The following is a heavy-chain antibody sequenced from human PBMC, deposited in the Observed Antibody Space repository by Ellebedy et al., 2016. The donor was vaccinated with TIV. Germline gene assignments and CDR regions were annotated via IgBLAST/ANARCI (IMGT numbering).Heavy chain of an antibody. CDR2: ISSSSSYI. Sequence: GGSLRLXCAASGFTFSDYYMSWIRQAPGKGLEWVSSISSSSSYIYYADSVKGRFIISRDNAKNSLYLQMNSLRAEDTAVYYCAKSQGYSYAYYFDYWGQGTLVTVSS. J-gene: IGHJ4*02. CDR1: GFTFSDYY. V-gene: IGHV3-11*03. CDR3: AKSQGYSYAYYFDY. D-gene: IGHD5-18*01.